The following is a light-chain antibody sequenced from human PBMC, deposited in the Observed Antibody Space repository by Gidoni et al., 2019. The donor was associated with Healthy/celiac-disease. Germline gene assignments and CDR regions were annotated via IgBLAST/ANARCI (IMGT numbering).Light chain of an antibody. Sequence: QSVLTQPPSLSGTPGHRVTISCSGSSSNIGSNTVNWYQQLPGTAPKLLIYSNNQRPSGVPDRFSGSKSGTSASLAISGLQSEDEDDYYCAAWDDSLNGYVFGTGTKVIVL. V-gene: IGLV1-44*01. CDR2: SNN. CDR1: SSNIGSNT. J-gene: IGLJ1*01. CDR3: AAWDDSLNGYV.